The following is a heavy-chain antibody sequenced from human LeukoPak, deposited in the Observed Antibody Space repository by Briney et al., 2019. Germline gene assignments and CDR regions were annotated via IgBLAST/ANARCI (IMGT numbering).Heavy chain of an antibody. CDR1: GGSISSSSYY. Sequence: SETLSLTCTVSGGSISSSSYYWGWIRQPPGMGLEWIGSMYYSGTTSYNPSLKSRVTISLDTSKNQFSLKLSSVTAADTAVYYCARGPRLSSGYYPTQYYFDYWGQGTLVTVSS. V-gene: IGHV4-39*07. CDR2: MYYSGTT. CDR3: ARGPRLSSGYYPTQYYFDY. D-gene: IGHD3-22*01. J-gene: IGHJ4*02.